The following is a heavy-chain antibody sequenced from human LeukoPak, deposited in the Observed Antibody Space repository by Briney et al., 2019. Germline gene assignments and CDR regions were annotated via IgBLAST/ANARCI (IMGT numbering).Heavy chain of an antibody. CDR2: IYTSGST. Sequence: PSETLSLTCTVSGGSISSYYWSWIRQPAGKGLEWIGRIYTSGSTNYNPSLKSRVTMSVDTSRNQFSLKLSSVTAADTAVYYCARGKSGGNSGFRFDYWGQGTLVTVSS. J-gene: IGHJ4*02. CDR3: ARGKSGGNSGFRFDY. V-gene: IGHV4-4*07. CDR1: GGSISSYY. D-gene: IGHD4-23*01.